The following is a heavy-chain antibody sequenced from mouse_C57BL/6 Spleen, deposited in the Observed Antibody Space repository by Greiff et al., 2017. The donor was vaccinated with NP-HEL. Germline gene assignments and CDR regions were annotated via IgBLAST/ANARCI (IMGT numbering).Heavy chain of an antibody. D-gene: IGHD2-1*01. Sequence: QVQLQQSGAELVRPGASVTLSCKASGYTFTDYEMHWVKQTPVHGLEWIGAIDPETGGTAYNQKFKGKAILTADKSSSTAYMELRSLTSEDSAVYYCTSEGEGNYGFAYWGQGTLVTVSA. CDR1: GYTFTDYE. CDR2: IDPETGGT. CDR3: TSEGEGNYGFAY. V-gene: IGHV1-15*01. J-gene: IGHJ3*01.